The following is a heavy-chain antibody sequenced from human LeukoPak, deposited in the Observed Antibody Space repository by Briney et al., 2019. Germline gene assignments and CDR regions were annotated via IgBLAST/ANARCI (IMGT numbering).Heavy chain of an antibody. J-gene: IGHJ4*02. CDR3: ATEIELQSFDWFLF. D-gene: IGHD3-9*01. CDR2: IDPEDGET. V-gene: IGHV1-69-2*01. Sequence: GASVKVSCKVSGYTFTDYFIHWIQQAPGKGLEWMGRIDPEDGETIYEEKFHGRVTISADTSADTAYMELYALRSEDTAVYFCATEIELQSFDWFLFWGQGTLVTVSS. CDR1: GYTFTDYF.